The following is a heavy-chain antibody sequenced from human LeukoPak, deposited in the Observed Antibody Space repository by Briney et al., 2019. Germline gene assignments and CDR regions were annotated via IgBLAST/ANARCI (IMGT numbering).Heavy chain of an antibody. V-gene: IGHV1-2*02. CDR3: AASLRGLYRSRTSCQPDALDI. J-gene: IGHJ3*02. CDR1: GYTFTGYY. D-gene: IGHD2-2*01. Sequence: ASVKVSCKASGYTFTGYYMHWVRQAPGQGLEWMGWINPNSGGTNYAQKFQGRVTMTRDTSISTAYMELSRLRSDDTAVYYCAASLRGLYRSRTSCQPDALDIWGQGTMVTVSS. CDR2: INPNSGGT.